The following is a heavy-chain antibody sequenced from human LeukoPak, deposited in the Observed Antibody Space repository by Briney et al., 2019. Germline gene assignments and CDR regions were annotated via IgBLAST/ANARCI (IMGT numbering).Heavy chain of an antibody. CDR1: GFSFRQYG. CDR2: IRFDGAEK. CDR3: AKDRVYGSRKWGSIDF. Sequence: GGSLTLSCTASGFSFRQYGMHWVRQAPGKALEWVAFIRFDGAEKYHAASVQGRFTISRDNSKNTVYLQMDRLRPEDSLVYFCAKDRVYGSRKWGSIDFWGQGTPVTVSS. J-gene: IGHJ4*02. D-gene: IGHD3-10*01. V-gene: IGHV3-30*02.